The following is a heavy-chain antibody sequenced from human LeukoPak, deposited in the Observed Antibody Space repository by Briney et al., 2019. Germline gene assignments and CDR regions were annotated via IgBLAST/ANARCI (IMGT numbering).Heavy chain of an antibody. J-gene: IGHJ5*02. D-gene: IGHD3-3*01. CDR1: GFTFTSYT. CDR2: ISSSGSAK. V-gene: IGHV3-48*04. CDR3: ARVGDFWSGSYNWFDP. Sequence: GGSLRLSCVASGFTFTSYTMNWVRQAPGKGLEWVSYISSSGSAKYYADSVKGRFTISRDNAKNSLYLQMNSLRAEDTAVYYCARVGDFWSGSYNWFDPWGQGTLVTVSS.